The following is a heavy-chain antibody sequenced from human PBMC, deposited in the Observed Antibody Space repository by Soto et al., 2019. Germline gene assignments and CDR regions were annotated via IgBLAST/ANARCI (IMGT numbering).Heavy chain of an antibody. Sequence: PGGSLRLSCXASGFTFSSYAMSWVRQAPGKGLEWVSAISGSGGSTYYADSVKGRFTISRDNSKNTLYLQMNSLRAEDTAVYYCAKELYQPLYSSSWYPVAYWGQGTLVTVSS. V-gene: IGHV3-23*01. CDR3: AKELYQPLYSSSWYPVAY. CDR1: GFTFSSYA. J-gene: IGHJ4*02. D-gene: IGHD6-13*01. CDR2: ISGSGGST.